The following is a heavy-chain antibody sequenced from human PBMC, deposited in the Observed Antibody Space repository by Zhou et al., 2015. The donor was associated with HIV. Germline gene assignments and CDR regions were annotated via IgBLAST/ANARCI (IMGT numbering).Heavy chain of an antibody. CDR2: INPSGGST. CDR3: ARASIAVAGSDAFDI. D-gene: IGHD6-19*01. Sequence: QVQLVQSGAEVKKPGASVKVSCKASGYTFTSYYMHWVRQAPGQGLEWMGIINPSGGSTSYAQKFQGRVTMTRDTSTSTVYMELSSLRSEDTAVYYCARASIAVAGSDAFDIWGQGTMVTVSS. V-gene: IGHV1-46*01. J-gene: IGHJ3*02. CDR1: GYTFTSYY.